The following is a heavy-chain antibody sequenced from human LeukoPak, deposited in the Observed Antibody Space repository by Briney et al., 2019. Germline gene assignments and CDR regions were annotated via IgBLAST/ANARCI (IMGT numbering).Heavy chain of an antibody. Sequence: PSETLSLTCAVYGGSFSGYYWSWIRQPPGKGLEWIGEINHSGSTNYNPSLKSRVTISVDTSKNQFSLKLSSVTAADTAVYYCARGLLWFGDEAAGYYYGMDVWGQGTTVTVSS. CDR3: ARGLLWFGDEAAGYYYGMDV. D-gene: IGHD3-10*01. CDR2: INHSGST. CDR1: GGSFSGYY. J-gene: IGHJ6*02. V-gene: IGHV4-34*01.